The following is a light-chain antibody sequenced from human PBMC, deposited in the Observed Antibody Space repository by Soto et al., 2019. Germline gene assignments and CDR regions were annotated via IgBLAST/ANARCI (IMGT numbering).Light chain of an antibody. CDR1: QSVSNNH. J-gene: IGKJ1*01. Sequence: EIVLTQSPGTLSLSPGERATLSCRASQSVSNNHLSWYQQKFGQAPRLLIYGASIRATGIPDRFSGSGSGTDFTLTISRLEPEDFAVYYCQQYGSSLKSFGQGTKVEHK. V-gene: IGKV3-20*01. CDR3: QQYGSSLKS. CDR2: GAS.